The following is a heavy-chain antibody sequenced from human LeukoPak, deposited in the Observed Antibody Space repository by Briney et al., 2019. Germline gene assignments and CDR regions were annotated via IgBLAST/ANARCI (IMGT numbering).Heavy chain of an antibody. D-gene: IGHD6-13*01. Sequence: GGSLRLSCAASRFTLSNYAMSWVRQAPGKGLEWVSAISGSGGITYYADSVKGRFTISRDNSKNTLYLRMNSLRAEDTAVYYCAKEGYSSSWNADFDYWGQGTLVIVSS. V-gene: IGHV3-23*01. J-gene: IGHJ4*02. CDR3: AKEGYSSSWNADFDY. CDR2: ISGSGGIT. CDR1: RFTLSNYA.